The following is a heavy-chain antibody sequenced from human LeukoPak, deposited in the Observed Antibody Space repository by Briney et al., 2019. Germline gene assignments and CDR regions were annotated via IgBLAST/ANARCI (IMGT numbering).Heavy chain of an antibody. CDR2: FDPEDGET. D-gene: IGHD2-2*01. CDR1: GYTLTELS. CDR3: ATAPLGYCSSTSCYSDFDY. Sequence: ASVKVSCKVSGYTLTELSMHWVRQAPGKGLEWMGGFDPEDGETIYAQKFQGGVTMTEDTSTDTAYMELSSLRSEDTAVYYCATAPLGYCSSTSCYSDFDYWGQGTLVTVSS. V-gene: IGHV1-24*01. J-gene: IGHJ4*02.